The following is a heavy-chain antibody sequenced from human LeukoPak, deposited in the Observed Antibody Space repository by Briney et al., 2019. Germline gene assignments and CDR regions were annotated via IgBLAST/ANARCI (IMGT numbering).Heavy chain of an antibody. D-gene: IGHD6-6*01. CDR1: GGSISSGDYY. CDR2: MYYSGST. V-gene: IGHV4-61*08. Sequence: SQTLSLTCTVSGGSISSGDYYWSWIRRPPGKGLEWIAYMYYSGSTNYNPSLKSRVTVSLDTSKNQFSLKLSSVTAADTAVYYCARDLYGSTSSPFDPWGQGTLVTVSS. J-gene: IGHJ5*02. CDR3: ARDLYGSTSSPFDP.